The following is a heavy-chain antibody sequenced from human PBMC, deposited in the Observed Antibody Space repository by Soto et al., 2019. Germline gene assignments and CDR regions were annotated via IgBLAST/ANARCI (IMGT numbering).Heavy chain of an antibody. CDR1: GGTFSSYA. Sequence: QVQLVQSGAEVKKPGSSVKVSCKASGGTFSSYAISWVRQAPGQGLEWMGGIIPIFGTANYAQKFQGRVTMTADESRSTAYMELSSLRSEDTAVYYGARDAGCYDGPNGMDVWGQETTVTASS. CDR3: ARDAGCYDGPNGMDV. D-gene: IGHD5-12*01. V-gene: IGHV1-69*01. J-gene: IGHJ6*02. CDR2: IIPIFGTA.